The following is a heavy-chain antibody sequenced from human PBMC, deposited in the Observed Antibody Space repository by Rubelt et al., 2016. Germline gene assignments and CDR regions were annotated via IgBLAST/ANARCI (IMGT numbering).Heavy chain of an antibody. J-gene: IGHJ5*02. Sequence: QVQLVQSGAEVKKPGASVKVSCKVSGYTLTELSMHWVRQAPGKGLEWMGGFDPEDGETIYAQRFKGRVTMTVDTSTDTAYMELSSLRSDDTAVYYCARGEVAVPAATRQNWGFDPWGQGTLVTVSS. CDR3: ARGEVAVPAATRQNWGFDP. CDR1: GYTLTELS. CDR2: FDPEDGET. V-gene: IGHV1-24*01. D-gene: IGHD2-2*01.